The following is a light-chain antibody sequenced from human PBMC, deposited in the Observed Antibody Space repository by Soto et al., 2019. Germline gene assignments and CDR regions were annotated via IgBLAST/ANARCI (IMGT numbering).Light chain of an antibody. J-gene: IGLJ3*02. V-gene: IGLV1-47*01. CDR1: SSNIGSNY. CDR3: ATWDDRLYGRL. CDR2: RNN. Sequence: QSVLTQPPSASGTPGQRVTISCSGSSSNIGSNYVYWYHQLPGTAPKLVIYRNNQRPSGVPDRISGSKSGTSASLAISGLRSEDEADYYCATWDDRLYGRLFGGGTKLTVL.